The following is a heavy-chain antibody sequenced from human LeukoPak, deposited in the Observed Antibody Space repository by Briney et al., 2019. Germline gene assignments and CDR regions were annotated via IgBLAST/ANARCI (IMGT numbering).Heavy chain of an antibody. CDR2: IYPGDSDT. D-gene: IGHD6-13*01. CDR1: GYSFTSYW. Sequence: GESLKISCKGSGYSFTSYWIGWVRQMPGKGLEWMGIIYPGDSDTRYSPSFQGQVTISADKSISTAYLQWSTLRASDTAVYYCARREGAAAAGIFDPWGQGTLVTVSS. J-gene: IGHJ5*02. V-gene: IGHV5-51*01. CDR3: ARREGAAAAGIFDP.